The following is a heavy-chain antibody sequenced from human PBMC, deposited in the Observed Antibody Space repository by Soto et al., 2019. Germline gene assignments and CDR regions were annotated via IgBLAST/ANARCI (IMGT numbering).Heavy chain of an antibody. D-gene: IGHD1-1*01. CDR3: TTHRRRDAYNEGREFDT. V-gene: IGHV1-24*01. CDR2: FDSEDGEI. CDR1: GSTLAELS. Sequence: GSVKVCFKVSGSTLAELSVHLVRQAPGKGLEWMGGFDSEDGEIIYAQKFQDRVTMTEDTSTDTGYMELRSLRSEDTAVYYCTTHRRRDAYNEGREFDTWGQGTMVTVSS. J-gene: IGHJ4*02.